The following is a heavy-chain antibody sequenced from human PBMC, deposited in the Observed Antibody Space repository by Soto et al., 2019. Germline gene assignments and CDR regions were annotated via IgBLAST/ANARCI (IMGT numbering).Heavy chain of an antibody. D-gene: IGHD6-13*01. CDR2: IYLSGST. Sequence: SETLSLTCTVSGGSLSSYYWSLIRQPPGKGLEWIGYIYLSGSTNYNPSLKSRVTISIDTSKNQVSLKMSSVTAADTAVYYCARDRSRSSYRSLYFDYWGQGNLVTVSS. CDR3: ARDRSRSSYRSLYFDY. CDR1: GGSLSSYY. J-gene: IGHJ4*02. V-gene: IGHV4-4*08.